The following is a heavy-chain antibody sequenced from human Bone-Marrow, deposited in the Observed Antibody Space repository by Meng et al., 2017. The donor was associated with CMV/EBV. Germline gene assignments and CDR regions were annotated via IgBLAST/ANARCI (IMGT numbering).Heavy chain of an antibody. J-gene: IGHJ5*02. CDR2: IYYNGNT. V-gene: IGHV4-59*01. Sequence: SETLSLTCTVSGGSTSSYYWNWIRQSPGKGLEWIGYIYYNGNTNYNPSLKSRVTISVDTSKNQFPLKLSSMTAADTAVYYCARGSGFDPWGQGTLVTVSS. CDR3: ARGSGFDP. CDR1: GGSTSSYY. D-gene: IGHD3-3*01.